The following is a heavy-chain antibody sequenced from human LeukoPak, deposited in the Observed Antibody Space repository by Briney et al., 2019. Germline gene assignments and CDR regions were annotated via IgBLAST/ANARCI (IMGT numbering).Heavy chain of an antibody. V-gene: IGHV3-23*01. D-gene: IGHD2-2*02. CDR2: ISGSGNST. Sequence: PGGSLRLSCAASGFTFSSYAMTWVRQAPGKGLGWVSAISGSGNSTYYADSVKGRFTISRDNSKNTLYLQINSLRAEDTAVYYCAKVQTPYCSSTSCYNFDYWGQGTLVTVSS. CDR3: AKVQTPYCSSTSCYNFDY. CDR1: GFTFSSYA. J-gene: IGHJ4*02.